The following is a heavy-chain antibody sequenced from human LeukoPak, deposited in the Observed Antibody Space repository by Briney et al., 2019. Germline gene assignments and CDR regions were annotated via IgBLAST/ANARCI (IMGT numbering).Heavy chain of an antibody. V-gene: IGHV1-69*04. CDR2: IIPILGIA. J-gene: IGHJ6*02. CDR3: ARGGTADIVVVPAAIEYYYYGMDV. D-gene: IGHD2-2*01. Sequence: SVKVSCKASGYTFTNYGISWVRQAPGQGLEWMGRIIPILGIANYAQKFQGRVTITADKSTSTAYMELSSLRSEDTAVYYCARGGTADIVVVPAAIEYYYYGMDVWGQGTTVTVSS. CDR1: GYTFTNYG.